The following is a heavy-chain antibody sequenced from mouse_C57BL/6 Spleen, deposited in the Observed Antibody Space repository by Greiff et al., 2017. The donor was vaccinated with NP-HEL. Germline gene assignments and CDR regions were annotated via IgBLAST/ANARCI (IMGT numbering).Heavy chain of an antibody. V-gene: IGHV1-53*01. D-gene: IGHD2-2*01. CDR2: INTSNGGT. Sequence: QVKLQQPGPELVKPGASVKLSCKASGYTFTSYWMHWVKQRPGQGLEWIGNINTSNGGTNYNEKFKSKATLTVNKSSSTAYMQLSSLTSEESAVYYCASMEVYGYDGWFAYWGQGTLVTVSA. CDR3: ASMEVYGYDGWFAY. CDR1: GYTFTSYW. J-gene: IGHJ3*01.